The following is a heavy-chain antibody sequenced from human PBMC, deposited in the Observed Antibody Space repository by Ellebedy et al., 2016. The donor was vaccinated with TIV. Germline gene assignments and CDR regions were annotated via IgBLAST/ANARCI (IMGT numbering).Heavy chain of an antibody. V-gene: IGHV3-48*03. CDR3: AAAHYYLYGKDV. Sequence: PGGSLRLSCAASGFPFSSFEFNWVRQSPGKGLEWVSYISSSGTTKYYADSVKGRFTISRDNAKNSLYLQMNSLRAEDTAVYYCAAAHYYLYGKDVWGQGTRVTVSS. CDR2: ISSSGTTK. CDR1: GFPFSSFE. J-gene: IGHJ6*02. D-gene: IGHD2-15*01.